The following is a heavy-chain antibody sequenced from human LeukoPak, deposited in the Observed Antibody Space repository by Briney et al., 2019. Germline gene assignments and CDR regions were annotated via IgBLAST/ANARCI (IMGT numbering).Heavy chain of an antibody. V-gene: IGHV1-69*13. CDR1: GGSFSRYA. J-gene: IGHJ6*02. D-gene: IGHD3-10*02. CDR3: ASAPLWALLRLDYYYGMDV. CDR2: IIRMFGTA. Sequence: SVKVSCKASGGSFSRYAISWVRQAPGQGLEWMGGIIRMFGTANYAQKFQGRVTITADESTSTAYMELSSLRSEDTAVYYCASAPLWALLRLDYYYGMDVWGQGTTVTVSS.